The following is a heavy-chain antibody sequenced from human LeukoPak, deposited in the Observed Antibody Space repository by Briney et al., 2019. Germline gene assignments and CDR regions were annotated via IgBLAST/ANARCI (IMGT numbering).Heavy chain of an antibody. CDR3: AKPMQPDCYDSSGSHGIDY. CDR1: GFTFSSYA. Sequence: PGGSLRLSCAASGFTFSSYAMSWVRQAPGKGLEWVSAISGSGGSTYYADSVKGRFTISRDNSKNTLYLQMNSLRAEDTAVYYCAKPMQPDCYDSSGSHGIDYWGQGTLVTVSS. J-gene: IGHJ4*02. D-gene: IGHD3-22*01. CDR2: ISGSGGST. V-gene: IGHV3-23*01.